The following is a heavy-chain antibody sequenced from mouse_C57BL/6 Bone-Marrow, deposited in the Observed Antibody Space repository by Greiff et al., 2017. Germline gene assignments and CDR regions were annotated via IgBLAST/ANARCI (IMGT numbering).Heavy chain of an antibody. J-gene: IGHJ2*01. CDR1: GYTFTSYW. V-gene: IGHV1-69*01. CDR2: IDPSDSYT. Sequence: QVQLQQPGAELVMPGASVKLSCKASGYTFTSYWMHWVKQRPGQGLEWIGEIDPSDSYTNYNQKFKGKSTLTVAKSSSTAYMQLSSLTSEDSAVYYCARYGYGSPFDYWGQGTTLTVSS. CDR3: ARYGYGSPFDY. D-gene: IGHD1-1*01.